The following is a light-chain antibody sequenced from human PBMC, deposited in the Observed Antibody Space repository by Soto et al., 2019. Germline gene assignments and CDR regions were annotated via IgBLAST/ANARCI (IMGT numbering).Light chain of an antibody. V-gene: IGKV3-20*01. Sequence: DIVLTQSPGTLSLSPGERATLSCRASQSVSSSYLAWYQQKPGQAPRLLIYDSSTRATGIPDRFRGSGSGTDFTLTINRLDPEDSAVYYCQQYGSSVYTFGQGTKLEIK. J-gene: IGKJ2*01. CDR3: QQYGSSVYT. CDR2: DSS. CDR1: QSVSSSY.